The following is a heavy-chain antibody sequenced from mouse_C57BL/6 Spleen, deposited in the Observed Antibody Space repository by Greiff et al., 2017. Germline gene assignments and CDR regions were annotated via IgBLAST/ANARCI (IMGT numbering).Heavy chain of an antibody. J-gene: IGHJ2*01. D-gene: IGHD2-5*01. CDR1: GYTFTSYW. CDR3: ARAGVYSRPSYFCY. V-gene: IGHV1-64*01. Sequence: QVQLQQSGAELVKPGASVKLSCKASGYTFTSYWMHWVKQRPGQGLEWIGMIHPNSGSTNYNEKFKSKATLTVDKSSSTAYMQLSSLTSEDSAVYYCARAGVYSRPSYFCYGGHGATLTVST. CDR2: IHPNSGST.